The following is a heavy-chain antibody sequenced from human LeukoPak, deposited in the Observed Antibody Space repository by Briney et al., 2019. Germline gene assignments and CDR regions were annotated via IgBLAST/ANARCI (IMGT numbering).Heavy chain of an antibody. Sequence: ASVKVSCKASGYTFTSYDINWVRQATGQGLEWMGWMNPNSGNTGYAQKFQGRVTITRNASISTAYMELSSLRSEDTAVYYCARGRLERRRRNYYYYYMDVWGKGTTVTVSS. J-gene: IGHJ6*03. CDR2: MNPNSGNT. CDR1: GYTFTSYD. V-gene: IGHV1-8*03. CDR3: ARGRLERRRRNYYYYYMDV. D-gene: IGHD1-1*01.